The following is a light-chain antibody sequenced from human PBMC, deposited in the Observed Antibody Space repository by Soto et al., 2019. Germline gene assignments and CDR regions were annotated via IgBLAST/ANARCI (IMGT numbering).Light chain of an antibody. CDR2: GAS. CDR1: QSVSSNY. Sequence: VMLTQSPGTLSLSPGERATLSCRASQSVSSNYLAWYQQKSGQAPRLLIYGASNRATGIPDRFSVSGSGTDFTLAIRRLEPEDLAVYYCQQYDTSPRKFGPGTKVEFK. V-gene: IGKV3-20*01. J-gene: IGKJ1*01. CDR3: QQYDTSPRK.